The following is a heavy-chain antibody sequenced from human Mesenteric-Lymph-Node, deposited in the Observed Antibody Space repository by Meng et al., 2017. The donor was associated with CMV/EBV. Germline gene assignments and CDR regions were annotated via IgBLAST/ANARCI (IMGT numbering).Heavy chain of an antibody. J-gene: IGHJ5*02. V-gene: IGHV4-4*02. CDR2: IYHTRNT. Sequence: LPCVVSGASISSSSNWWSWVRQPPGKGLEWIGEIYHTRNTHYNPYLKSRVTMSIDKSKNQFYLKLSSVAAADTAVFYCARLLEGTFDPWGQGTLVTVSS. D-gene: IGHD1-1*01. CDR3: ARLLEGTFDP. CDR1: GASISSSSNW.